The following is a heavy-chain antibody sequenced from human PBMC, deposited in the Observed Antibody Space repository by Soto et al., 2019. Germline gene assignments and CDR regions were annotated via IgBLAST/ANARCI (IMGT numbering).Heavy chain of an antibody. Sequence: QLQLQESGPGLVKPSETLSLTCTVSGGSISSSSYYWGWIRQPPGKGLEWLGSIYYSGSTYYNPSLKSRFTISVDTSKNQFSLKRSAVTAADTAVYYCARHKGAAGRRIYYDSSGYYLPFDYWGPGTLVTVSS. CDR3: ARHKGAAGRRIYYDSSGYYLPFDY. CDR1: GGSISSSSYY. V-gene: IGHV4-39*01. CDR2: IYYSGST. D-gene: IGHD3-22*01. J-gene: IGHJ4*02.